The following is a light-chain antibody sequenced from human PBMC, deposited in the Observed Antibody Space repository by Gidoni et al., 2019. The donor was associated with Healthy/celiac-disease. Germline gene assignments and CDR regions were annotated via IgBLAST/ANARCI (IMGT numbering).Light chain of an antibody. Sequence: QSVLPQPPSASVTPGQWVTSSCSGSSSNTGSNYVYWYQQLPGTDPKLLIYSNKQRPSEVRDRYAGCKSGTAASLAISERRSEEEADYYGAAWDDRLRGVVFGGGTKLTVL. V-gene: IGLV1-47*02. CDR3: AAWDDRLRGVV. CDR2: SNK. CDR1: SSNTGSNY. J-gene: IGLJ2*01.